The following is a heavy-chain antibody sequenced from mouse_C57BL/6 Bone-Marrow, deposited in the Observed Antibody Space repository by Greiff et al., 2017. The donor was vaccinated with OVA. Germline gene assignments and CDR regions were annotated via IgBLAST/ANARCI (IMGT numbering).Heavy chain of an antibody. CDR1: GFSFNTYA. D-gene: IGHD2-1*01. Sequence: EVMLVESGGGLVQPKGSLKLSCAASGFSFNTYAMNWVRQAPGKGLEWVARIRSKSNNYATYYADSVKDRFTISRDDSESMLYLQMNNLKTEDTAMYYCVREGGNSDLYFDYWGQGTTLTVSS. V-gene: IGHV10-1*01. CDR2: IRSKSNNYAT. CDR3: VREGGNSDLYFDY. J-gene: IGHJ2*01.